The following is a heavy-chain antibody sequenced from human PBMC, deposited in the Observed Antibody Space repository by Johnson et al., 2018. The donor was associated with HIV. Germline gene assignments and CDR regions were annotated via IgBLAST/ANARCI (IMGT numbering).Heavy chain of an antibody. CDR2: ISYDGSNK. J-gene: IGHJ3*02. CDR3: ARDEPVVVVVAAIGDAFDI. V-gene: IGHV3-30*04. Sequence: QVRLVESGGGVVQPGRSLTLSCAASGFTFSSYAMHWVRQAPGKGLEWVAVISYDGSNKYYTDSLTGRFPISTDNSKNTLYLQMNSLRAEDTAVYYCARDEPVVVVVAAIGDAFDIWGQGTMVTVSS. CDR1: GFTFSSYA. D-gene: IGHD2-15*01.